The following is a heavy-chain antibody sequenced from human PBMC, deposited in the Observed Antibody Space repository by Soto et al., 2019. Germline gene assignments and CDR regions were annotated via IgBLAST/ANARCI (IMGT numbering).Heavy chain of an antibody. CDR3: ARDGGLVFVYWYFDL. CDR2: ISSSSSTI. CDR1: GFTFSSYS. J-gene: IGHJ2*01. Sequence: EVQLVESGGGLVQPGGSLRLSCAASGFTFSSYSMNWVRQAPGKGLEWVSYISSSSSTIYYADSVKGRFTISRDNAKNSLYLQMNSLRDEDMAVYYCARDGGLVFVYWYFDLWGRGTLVTVSS. D-gene: IGHD3-16*01. V-gene: IGHV3-48*02.